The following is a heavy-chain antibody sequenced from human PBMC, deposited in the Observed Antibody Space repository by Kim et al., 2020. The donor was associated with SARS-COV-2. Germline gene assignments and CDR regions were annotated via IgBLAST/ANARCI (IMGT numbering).Heavy chain of an antibody. CDR1: GGSFSGYY. CDR3: ARGLRGSGSYYYYYGMDV. Sequence: SETLSLTCAVYGGSFSGYYWSWIRQPPGKGLEWIGEINHSGSTNYNPSLKSRVTISVDTSKNQFSLKLSSVTAADTAVYYCARGLRGSGSYYYYYGMDVWGQGTTVTVSS. CDR2: INHSGST. D-gene: IGHD3-10*01. V-gene: IGHV4-34*01. J-gene: IGHJ6*02.